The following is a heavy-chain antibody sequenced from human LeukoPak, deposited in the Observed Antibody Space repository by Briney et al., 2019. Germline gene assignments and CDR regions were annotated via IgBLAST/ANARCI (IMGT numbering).Heavy chain of an antibody. Sequence: ASVKVSCKASGYTFTSYDINWVRQATGQGLEWMGWMNPNSGNTGYAQKFQGRVTMTRNTFISTAYMELSSLRSEDTAVYYCARTWSVVVGASSDYWGQGTLVTVSS. D-gene: IGHD1-26*01. CDR3: ARTWSVVVGASSDY. J-gene: IGHJ4*02. CDR1: GYTFTSYD. V-gene: IGHV1-8*01. CDR2: MNPNSGNT.